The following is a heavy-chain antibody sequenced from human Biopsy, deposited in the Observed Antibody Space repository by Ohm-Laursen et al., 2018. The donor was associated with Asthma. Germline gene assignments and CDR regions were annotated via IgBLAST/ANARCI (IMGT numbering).Heavy chain of an antibody. CDR2: IYSGGTS. D-gene: IGHD6-19*01. V-gene: IGHV3-53*01. Sequence: GSLRLSCAASGVTVSRDHMFWVRQAPGKGLEWVSVIYSGGTSHTADSVRGRFTISRDFSKNTLHLQMHSLRVEDTAVYYCARGDSSGWSHYYFDYWGQGTLVTVSS. J-gene: IGHJ4*02. CDR1: GVTVSRDH. CDR3: ARGDSSGWSHYYFDY.